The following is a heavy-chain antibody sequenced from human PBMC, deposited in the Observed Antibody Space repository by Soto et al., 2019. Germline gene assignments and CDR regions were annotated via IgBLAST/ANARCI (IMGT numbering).Heavy chain of an antibody. CDR1: GVTFSSYW. CDR3: ARTGDGHHDFLAY. V-gene: IGHV3-7*01. D-gene: IGHD1-1*01. Sequence: PGGSLRLSCAASGVTFSSYWMNWVRQAPGKGLEWVANINQDGNEDNLLDSVKGRFTISRDNAKNSLFLQMNSLRVDDPAVYYCARTGDGHHDFLAYWGQGTLVTVSS. J-gene: IGHJ4*02. CDR2: INQDGNED.